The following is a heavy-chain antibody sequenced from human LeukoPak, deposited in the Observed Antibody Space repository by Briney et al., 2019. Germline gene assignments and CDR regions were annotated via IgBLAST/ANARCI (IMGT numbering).Heavy chain of an antibody. CDR1: GGSISSYY. J-gene: IGHJ6*03. CDR3: ARSIKQYYYYYMDV. Sequence: SETLSLTCTVSGGSISSYYWSWIRQPPGKGLEWIGYIYYSGSTNYNPSLKSRVTMSVDTSKNQFSLKLSSVTAADTAVYYCARSIKQYYYYYMDVWAKGPRSPSP. CDR2: IYYSGST. V-gene: IGHV4-59*12.